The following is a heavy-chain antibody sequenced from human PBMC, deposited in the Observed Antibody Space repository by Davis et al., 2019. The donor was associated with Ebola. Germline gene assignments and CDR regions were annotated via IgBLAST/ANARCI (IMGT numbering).Heavy chain of an antibody. V-gene: IGHV4-39*01. CDR1: GGSIYRSNFY. Sequence: PSETLSLTCSVSGGSIYRSNFYWGWFRQPPGKGLQWIGLIYYSGTTYYNESLESRVTISVDTSKNQFSLRLTLVTAAETAVYYCARVGSPRTAEFDPWGQGTLVTVSS. CDR2: IYYSGTT. D-gene: IGHD1-14*01. CDR3: ARVGSPRTAEFDP. J-gene: IGHJ5*02.